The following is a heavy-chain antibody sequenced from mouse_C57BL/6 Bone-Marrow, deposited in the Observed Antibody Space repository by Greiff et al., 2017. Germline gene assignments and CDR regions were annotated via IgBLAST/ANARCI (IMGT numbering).Heavy chain of an antibody. CDR1: GYTFTSYW. D-gene: IGHD1-1*01. J-gene: IGHJ3*01. V-gene: IGHV1-55*01. Sequence: VQLQQSGAELVKPGASVKMSCTASGYTFTSYWINWVKQRPGQGLEWIGDIYPGSGSTNYNEKFKSKATLTADTSSSTAYMQLSSLTSEDSAVYYCARGKYYGGSWGQGTLVTVSA. CDR2: IYPGSGST. CDR3: ARGKYYGGS.